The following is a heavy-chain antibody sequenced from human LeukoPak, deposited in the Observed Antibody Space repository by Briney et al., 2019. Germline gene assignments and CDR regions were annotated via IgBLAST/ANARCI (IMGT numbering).Heavy chain of an antibody. V-gene: IGHV1-69*01. CDR3: AVKRYSSTGSELYFDY. Sequence: ASVKVSCKASGDTFSSYAISWVRQAPGQGLEWMGGIIPIFGTANYAQKFQGRVTITADESTSTAYMELSSLRSEDTAVYYCAVKRYSSTGSELYFDYWGQGTLVTVSS. D-gene: IGHD6-13*01. CDR2: IIPIFGTA. CDR1: GDTFSSYA. J-gene: IGHJ4*02.